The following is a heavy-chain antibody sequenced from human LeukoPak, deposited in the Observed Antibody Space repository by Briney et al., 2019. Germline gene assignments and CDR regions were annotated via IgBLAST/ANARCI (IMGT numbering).Heavy chain of an antibody. Sequence: PGRSLILSCAASGLAFSDYGMHRVRQAPGKGLEWVAVISSDGSNEYYADSVRGRSSISRDNSKNTVYMQLRSLRGEDTAVYYCAKDRLDGYNFRGMDVWGQGTTVSVSS. D-gene: IGHD5-24*01. J-gene: IGHJ6*02. CDR3: AKDRLDGYNFRGMDV. V-gene: IGHV3-30*18. CDR1: GLAFSDYG. CDR2: ISSDGSNE.